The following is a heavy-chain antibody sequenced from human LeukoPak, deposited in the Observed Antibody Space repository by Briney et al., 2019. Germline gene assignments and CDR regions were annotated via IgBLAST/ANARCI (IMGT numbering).Heavy chain of an antibody. Sequence: SQTLSLTCAISGDSVSSNSAAWNWIRQSPSRGLERLGRTYYRSKWYNDYAVSVKSRITINPDTSKNQFSLQLNSVTPEDTAVYYSARAPAGWDILTGYPFDYWGQGTLVTVSS. D-gene: IGHD3-9*01. J-gene: IGHJ4*02. V-gene: IGHV6-1*01. CDR3: ARAPAGWDILTGYPFDY. CDR2: TYYRSKWYN. CDR1: GDSVSSNSAA.